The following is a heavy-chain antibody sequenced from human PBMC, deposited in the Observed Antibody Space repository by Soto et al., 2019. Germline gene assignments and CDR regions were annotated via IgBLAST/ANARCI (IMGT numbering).Heavy chain of an antibody. Sequence: EVQLLESGGGLVQPWGSLRLSCAASGFTFSMSAMSWVRQAPGKGLEWVSTTGLNGRTTYYADSVKGRFTVSRDNSKNTLDLQMNSLRAEDTAVYYCATVHSTSRSFDYWGQGTLVTVSS. CDR3: ATVHSTSRSFDY. V-gene: IGHV3-23*01. CDR1: GFTFSMSA. J-gene: IGHJ4*02. CDR2: TGLNGRTT. D-gene: IGHD6-6*01.